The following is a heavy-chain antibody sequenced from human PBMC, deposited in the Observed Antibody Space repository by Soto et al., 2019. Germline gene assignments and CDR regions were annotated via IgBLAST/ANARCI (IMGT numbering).Heavy chain of an antibody. CDR3: AKDRTVTITPYYYYGMDV. V-gene: IGHV3-23*01. D-gene: IGHD4-4*01. CDR1: GFTFSSYA. Sequence: GGSLRLSCAASGFTFSSYAMSWVRQAPGKGLEWVSAISGSGGSTYYADSVKGRFTISRDNSKNMLYLQMNSLRAEDTAVYYCAKDRTVTITPYYYYGMDVWGQGTTVTVSS. J-gene: IGHJ6*02. CDR2: ISGSGGST.